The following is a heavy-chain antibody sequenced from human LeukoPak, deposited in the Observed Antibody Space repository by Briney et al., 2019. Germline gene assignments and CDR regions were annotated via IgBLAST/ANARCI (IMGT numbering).Heavy chain of an antibody. D-gene: IGHD3-3*01. Sequence: ASVKVSCKASGYTFTSYGISWVRQAPGQGLEWMGWISAYNGNTNYVQKLQGRVTMTTDTSTSTAYMELRSLRSDDTAVYYCARDPTIRFLEWLPHLGGWYYGMDVWGQGTTVTVSS. CDR1: GYTFTSYG. V-gene: IGHV1-18*01. J-gene: IGHJ6*02. CDR2: ISAYNGNT. CDR3: ARDPTIRFLEWLPHLGGWYYGMDV.